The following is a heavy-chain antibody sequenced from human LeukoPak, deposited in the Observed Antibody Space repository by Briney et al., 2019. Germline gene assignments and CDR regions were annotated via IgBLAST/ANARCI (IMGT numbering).Heavy chain of an antibody. CDR1: GFTFSSYE. J-gene: IGHJ5*02. D-gene: IGHD3-3*01. CDR3: ARVFWSGA. CDR2: ISGTSTYI. Sequence: PGGSLRLSCAASGFTFSSYEMNWVRQAPGKGLEWVSSISGTSTYIYYADSVKGRFTISRDNAKKSVYLQMNSLRAEDTAVYYCARVFWSGAWGQGTLVTVSS. V-gene: IGHV3-21*01.